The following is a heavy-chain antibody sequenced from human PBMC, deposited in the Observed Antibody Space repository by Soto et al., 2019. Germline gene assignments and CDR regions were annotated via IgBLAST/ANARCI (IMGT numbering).Heavy chain of an antibody. D-gene: IGHD6-19*01. CDR2: ISYDGSNK. CDR1: GFTFSSYG. CDR3: AKDRDSSGWYYYYYGMDV. J-gene: IGHJ6*02. Sequence: QVQLVESGGGVVQPGRSLRLSCAASGFTFSSYGMHWVRQAPGKGLEWVAVISYDGSNKYYEDSVKGRFTISRDNSKNTLYLQMNSLRAEDTAVYYCAKDRDSSGWYYYYYGMDVWGQGTTVTVSS. V-gene: IGHV3-30*18.